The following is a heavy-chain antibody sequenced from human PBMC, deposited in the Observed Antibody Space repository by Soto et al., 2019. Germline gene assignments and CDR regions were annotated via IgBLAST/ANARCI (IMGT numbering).Heavy chain of an antibody. CDR2: INPNSGGT. J-gene: IGHJ4*02. D-gene: IGHD3-3*01. CDR1: GYTFIVYY. Sequence: ASVKGSCKASGYTFIVYYMHWVRQAPGQGREWMGWINPNSGGTNYARKFQGWVTTTRDTSISTAYMELSSLRSDDTAVFYCARARITIFGVVTEEYYFDYWGQGTLVTVSS. CDR3: ARARITIFGVVTEEYYFDY. V-gene: IGHV1-2*04.